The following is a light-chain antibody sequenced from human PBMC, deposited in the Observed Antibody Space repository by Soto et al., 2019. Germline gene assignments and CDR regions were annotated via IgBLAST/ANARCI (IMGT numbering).Light chain of an antibody. CDR3: QQYNSYST. CDR1: QSISSW. J-gene: IGKJ1*01. Sequence: DIPRTQSPSTLSASVGSRFTITGRASQSISSWLAWYQQTPGTAPKLLIYDASSLESGVPSRFSSSGSGTDFTLTISSLQPDDFATYYCQQYNSYSTFGQGTKVDIK. CDR2: DAS. V-gene: IGKV1-5*01.